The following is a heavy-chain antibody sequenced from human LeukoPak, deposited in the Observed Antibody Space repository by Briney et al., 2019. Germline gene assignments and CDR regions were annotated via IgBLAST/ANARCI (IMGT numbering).Heavy chain of an antibody. Sequence: GGSLRLSCAASGFXFSSYEMNWVRQAPGKGLEWVSYISSGGSTIYYADSVKGRFTISRDNAKNSLYLQMNNLRAEDTAVYYCSKDLGALGAFDIWGQGTMVTVSS. D-gene: IGHD3-16*01. J-gene: IGHJ3*02. CDR2: ISSGGSTI. V-gene: IGHV3-48*03. CDR3: SKDLGALGAFDI. CDR1: GFXFSSYE.